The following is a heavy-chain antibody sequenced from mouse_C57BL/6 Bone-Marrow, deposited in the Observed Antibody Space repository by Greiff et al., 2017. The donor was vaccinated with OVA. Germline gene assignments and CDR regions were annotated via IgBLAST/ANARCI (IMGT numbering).Heavy chain of an antibody. V-gene: IGHV5-17*01. J-gene: IGHJ1*03. CDR3: GRGGLRYWYFDV. Sequence: EVKLMESGGGLVKPGGSLKLSCAASGFTFSDYGMHWVRQAPEKGLEWVAYISSGSSTIYYADTVKGRFTISRDNAKNTLFLQMTSLRSEDTAMYYCGRGGLRYWYFDVWGTGTTVTVSS. CDR2: ISSGSSTI. D-gene: IGHD3-1*01. CDR1: GFTFSDYG.